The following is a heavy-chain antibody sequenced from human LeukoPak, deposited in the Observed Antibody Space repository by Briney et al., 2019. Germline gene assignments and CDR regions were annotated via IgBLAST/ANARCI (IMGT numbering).Heavy chain of an antibody. CDR3: AKNDGYFDY. D-gene: IGHD1-1*01. Sequence: TGGSLRLSCAASGFTFSNYAMSGVRQAPGKGLGWVSAISGSGGFTYYADSVKGRFTISRDNSKNALYLQMNSLTAEDTAVYYCAKNDGYFDYWGQGTLVTVSS. J-gene: IGHJ4*02. V-gene: IGHV3-23*01. CDR1: GFTFSNYA. CDR2: ISGSGGFT.